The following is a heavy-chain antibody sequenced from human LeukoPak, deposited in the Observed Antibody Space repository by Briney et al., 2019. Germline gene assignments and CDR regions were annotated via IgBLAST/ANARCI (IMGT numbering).Heavy chain of an antibody. Sequence: GRSLRLSCAASGFTFSSYEMNWVRQAPGKGLEWISAISGSSSNVYYAASVRGRFTISRDNAENSLYLQLNTMRAEDTAVYYCARGFRDTAMFLDYWGQGTLVTVSS. V-gene: IGHV3-48*03. D-gene: IGHD5-18*01. J-gene: IGHJ4*02. CDR1: GFTFSSYE. CDR3: ARGFRDTAMFLDY. CDR2: ISGSSSNV.